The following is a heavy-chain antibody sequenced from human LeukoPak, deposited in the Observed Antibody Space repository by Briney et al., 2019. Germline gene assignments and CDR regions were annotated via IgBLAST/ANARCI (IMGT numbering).Heavy chain of an antibody. CDR1: GGSISSYY. Sequence: PSETLSLTCTVSGGSISSYYWSWIRQPPGKGLEWIGYIYYSGSTNYNPSLKSRVTISVDTSKNQFSLKLSSVTAADTAVYYCATVRQQLRNWFDPWAREPWSPSPQ. J-gene: IGHJ5*02. CDR2: IYYSGST. V-gene: IGHV4-59*01. D-gene: IGHD6-13*01. CDR3: ATVRQQLRNWFDP.